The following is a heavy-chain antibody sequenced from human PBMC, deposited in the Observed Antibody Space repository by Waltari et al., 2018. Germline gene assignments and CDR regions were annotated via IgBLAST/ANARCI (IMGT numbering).Heavy chain of an antibody. Sequence: QVQLQKWGAGLLKPSQTLSLTCAVYGRSFSGYSWRWIRQPPGKGLEWIGKINHSGSTNYNPSLKSRVTISVDTSKNQFSRKLSSVTAADTAVYYCARADRDYDSSGYHFDYWGQGTLVTVSS. CDR2: INHSGST. J-gene: IGHJ4*02. D-gene: IGHD3-22*01. V-gene: IGHV4-34*01. CDR3: ARADRDYDSSGYHFDY. CDR1: GRSFSGYS.